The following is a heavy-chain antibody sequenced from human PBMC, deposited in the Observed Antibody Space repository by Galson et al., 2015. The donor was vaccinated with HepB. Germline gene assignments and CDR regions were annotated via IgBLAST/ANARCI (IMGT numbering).Heavy chain of an antibody. Sequence: SLRLSCAASGFTVSSNYMSWVRQAPGKGLEWVSVIYSGGSTYYADSVKGRFTISRDNSKNTLYLQMNSLRAEDTAVYYCARVGRGYSYGLNDYWGQGTLVTVSS. CDR2: IYSGGST. J-gene: IGHJ4*02. D-gene: IGHD5-18*01. CDR3: ARVGRGYSYGLNDY. CDR1: GFTVSSNY. V-gene: IGHV3-66*01.